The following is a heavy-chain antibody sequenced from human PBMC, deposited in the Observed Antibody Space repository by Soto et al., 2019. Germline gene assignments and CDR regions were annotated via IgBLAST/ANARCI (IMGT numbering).Heavy chain of an antibody. CDR3: AREEVPDSSDYYSDALDI. D-gene: IGHD3-22*01. CDR1: GYTFTYYY. CDR2: INPNGGDT. Sequence: GXSVKVSCKASGYTFTYYYIHWVRQAPGQGLEWMVWINPNGGDTNYAERFQGRVTMTRDTSISTAYMELSTLRSDDTAVYYCAREEVPDSSDYYSDALDIWGQGALVTVSS. J-gene: IGHJ3*02. V-gene: IGHV1-2*02.